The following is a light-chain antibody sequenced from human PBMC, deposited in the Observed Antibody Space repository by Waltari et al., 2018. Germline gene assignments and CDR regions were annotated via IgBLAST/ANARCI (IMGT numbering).Light chain of an antibody. CDR1: QDISNY. V-gene: IGKV1-9*01. CDR2: GAS. J-gene: IGKJ4*01. CDR3: QQLNSAPLT. Sequence: DIQLPQPPSFLSASVGDRLTITRRASQDISNYLAWDQQKPGKAPSLLIYGASTLLSGVPSRFSGSGSGTEFTLTISRLQPEDFAAYYCQQLNSAPLTFGGGTKVEI.